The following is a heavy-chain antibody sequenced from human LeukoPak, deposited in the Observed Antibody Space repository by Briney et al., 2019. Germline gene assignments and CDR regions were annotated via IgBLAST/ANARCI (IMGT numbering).Heavy chain of an antibody. CDR3: AREGQWELPYFDY. Sequence: PGGSLRLSCAASGFTFSSYAMHWVRQAPGKGLEWVAVISYDGSNKYYADSVKGRFTISRDNSKNTLYLQVNSLRAEDTAVYYCAREGQWELPYFDYWGQGTLVTVSS. CDR2: ISYDGSNK. J-gene: IGHJ4*02. D-gene: IGHD1-26*01. V-gene: IGHV3-30*04. CDR1: GFTFSSYA.